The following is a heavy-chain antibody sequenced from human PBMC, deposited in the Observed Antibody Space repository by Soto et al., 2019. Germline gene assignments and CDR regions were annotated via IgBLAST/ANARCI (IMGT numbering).Heavy chain of an antibody. Sequence: EVQLLESGGGLVQPGGSLRLSCAASGFTFSSYAMSWVRQAPGKGLEWGSAISGSGGSTYYADSVKGRFTISRDNSKNTLYMQMNSLRAEDTAVYYCAKGGGYSGYDRRFDYWGQGSLVTVSS. CDR1: GFTFSSYA. D-gene: IGHD5-12*01. CDR2: ISGSGGST. CDR3: AKGGGYSGYDRRFDY. V-gene: IGHV3-23*01. J-gene: IGHJ4*02.